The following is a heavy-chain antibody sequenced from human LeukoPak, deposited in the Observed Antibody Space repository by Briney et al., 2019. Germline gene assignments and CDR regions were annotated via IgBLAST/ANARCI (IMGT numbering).Heavy chain of an antibody. D-gene: IGHD3-10*01. CDR2: INHSGST. CDR1: GGSFSGYY. CDR3: ARGYRITMVRGVIESSWDLSRRSGYYMDV. Sequence: SETLSLTCAVYGGSFSGYYWSWIRQPPGKGLEWIGEINHSGSTNYNPSLKSRVTISVDTSKNQFSLKLSSVTAADTAVYYCARGYRITMVRGVIESSWDLSRRSGYYMDVWGQGATVTVSS. J-gene: IGHJ6*02. V-gene: IGHV4-34*01.